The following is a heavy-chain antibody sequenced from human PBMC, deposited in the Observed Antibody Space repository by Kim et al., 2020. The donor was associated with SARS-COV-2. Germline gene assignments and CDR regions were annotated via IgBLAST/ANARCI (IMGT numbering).Heavy chain of an antibody. CDR2: ISAYNGNT. D-gene: IGHD3-22*01. V-gene: IGHV1-18*04. J-gene: IGHJ4*02. CDR1: GYTFTSYG. CDR3: ARISYYYDSSGYLTY. Sequence: ASVKVSCKASGYTFTSYGISWVRQAPGQGLEWMGWISAYNGNTNYAQKLQGRVTMTTDTSTSTAYMELRSLRSDDTAVYYCARISYYYDSSGYLTYWGQGTLVTVSS.